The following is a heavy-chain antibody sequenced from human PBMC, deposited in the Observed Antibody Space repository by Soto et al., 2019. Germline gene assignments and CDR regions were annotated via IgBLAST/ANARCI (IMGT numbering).Heavy chain of an antibody. V-gene: IGHV1-69*02. D-gene: IGHD2-2*01. CDR3: SIGSWSAETFDI. Sequence: QVHLVQSGAEVKTPGSSVKVSCKAAGGTFNTYTLIWVRQAPGHGLEWMGRIIPMLTVTNSAQKVQGRVTLAADKSTGTAFMELTSLRSDDTAIYYCSIGSWSAETFDIWGQGTMVTVSS. CDR1: GGTFNTYT. J-gene: IGHJ3*02. CDR2: IIPMLTVT.